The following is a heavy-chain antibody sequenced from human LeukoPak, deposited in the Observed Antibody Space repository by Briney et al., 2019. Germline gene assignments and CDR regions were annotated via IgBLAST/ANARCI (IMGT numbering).Heavy chain of an antibody. D-gene: IGHD6-19*01. CDR1: GFTFSSYW. Sequence: GGSLRLSCAASGFTFSSYWMSWVRQAPGKGLEWVANIKQDGSEKYYVDSVKGRFTISRDNAKNSLYLQMNSLRAEDTAVYYCARDQQWLPQGWFDPWGQGTLVTVSS. V-gene: IGHV3-7*01. CDR2: IKQDGSEK. J-gene: IGHJ5*02. CDR3: ARDQQWLPQGWFDP.